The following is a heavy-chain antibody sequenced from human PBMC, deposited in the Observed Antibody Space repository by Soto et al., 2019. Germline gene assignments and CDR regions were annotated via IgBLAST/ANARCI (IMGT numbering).Heavy chain of an antibody. CDR2: TYYRSKWYN. CDR1: GDSVSSNSAA. Sequence: QVQLQQSGPGLVKPSPTLSLTCAISGDSVSSNSAAWNWIRQSPSRGIECLGRTYYRSKWYNDYAVSVKSRITINPDTSKNPFSLQLNSVTPEDTAVYYCARDPTYYDFWSGYYADYWGQGTLVTVSS. V-gene: IGHV6-1*01. J-gene: IGHJ4*02. D-gene: IGHD3-3*01. CDR3: ARDPTYYDFWSGYYADY.